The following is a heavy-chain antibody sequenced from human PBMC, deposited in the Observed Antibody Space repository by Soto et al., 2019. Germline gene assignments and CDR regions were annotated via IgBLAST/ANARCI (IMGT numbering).Heavy chain of an antibody. V-gene: IGHV1-18*01. Sequence: GASVKVSCKASGYTFTSYGISWVRQAPGQGLEWMGWISAYNGNTNYAQKLQGRVTMTTDTSTSTAYMELRSLRSDDTAVYYCARYHHYQSKNYYYYGMDVWGQGTTVTVSS. D-gene: IGHD3-16*01. CDR3: ARYHHYQSKNYYYYGMDV. CDR1: GYTFTSYG. CDR2: ISAYNGNT. J-gene: IGHJ6*02.